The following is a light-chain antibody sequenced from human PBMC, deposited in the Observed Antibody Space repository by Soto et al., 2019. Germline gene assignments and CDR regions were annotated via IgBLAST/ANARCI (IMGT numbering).Light chain of an antibody. V-gene: IGKV1D-12*01. J-gene: IGKJ5*01. CDR3: QQADTFPIT. CDR2: AAS. Sequence: DIQMTQSPYPVSASVGDRVTISCQASQGISRSLAWYQQKPGKAPKLLIYAASSLQSGVPSRFSGSGFGTDFTLTISSLQPEDSAIYYCQQADTFPITFGQGTRLEI. CDR1: QGISRS.